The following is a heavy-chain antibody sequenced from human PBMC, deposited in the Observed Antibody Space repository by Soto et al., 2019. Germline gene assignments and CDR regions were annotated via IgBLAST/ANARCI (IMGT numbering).Heavy chain of an antibody. D-gene: IGHD3-9*01. V-gene: IGHV1-69*12. J-gene: IGHJ4*02. CDR1: GGTFSSYA. Sequence: QVQLVQSGAEVTKPGSSVKVSCKASGGTFSSYAINWVRQAPGQGLEWMGGIIPIFDTINYAQKFQGRVTITADDSTSTAYMELGSLRSEDTAVYYCAKSRAEYGYYNTLDHWGQGTLVTVSS. CDR2: IIPIFDTI. CDR3: AKSRAEYGYYNTLDH.